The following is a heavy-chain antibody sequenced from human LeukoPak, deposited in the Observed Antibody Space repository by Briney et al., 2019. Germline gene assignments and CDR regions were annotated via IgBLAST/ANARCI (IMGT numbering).Heavy chain of an antibody. CDR2: IYYSGST. CDR3: ARDNGGDYWYSDI. D-gene: IGHD2-21*01. Sequence: SETLSLTCTVSGGSISSGSYYWVWIRQPPGKGLEWIGSIYYSGSTYYNPSLKSRVTISVDTSKNQFSLKLSSVTAADTAVYYCARDNGGDYWYSDIWGRGTLVTVSS. V-gene: IGHV4-39*02. J-gene: IGHJ2*01. CDR1: GGSISSGSYY.